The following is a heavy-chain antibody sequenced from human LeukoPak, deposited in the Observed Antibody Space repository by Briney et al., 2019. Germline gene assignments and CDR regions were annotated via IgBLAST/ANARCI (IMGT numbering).Heavy chain of an antibody. CDR3: AKDRARYSGSLNAFDS. V-gene: IGHV3-30*02. J-gene: IGHJ3*02. Sequence: GGSLRLSCAASGFTFSSYGMHWVRQAPGKGLEWVAFIRYDGSNKFYADSVKGRFTISRDNSKNTLYLQMNSLRAEDTAVFYCAKDRARYSGSLNAFDSWGQGTMVTVSS. CDR2: IRYDGSNK. CDR1: GFTFSSYG. D-gene: IGHD1-26*01.